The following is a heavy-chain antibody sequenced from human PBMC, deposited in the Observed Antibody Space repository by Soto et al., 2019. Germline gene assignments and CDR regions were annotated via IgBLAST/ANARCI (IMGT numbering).Heavy chain of an antibody. CDR3: ARDCAGTCWFAY. V-gene: IGHV3-48*01. D-gene: IGHD2-15*01. J-gene: IGHJ4*02. CDR2: INRDGSVI. Sequence: EVQLVESGGGKVQPGGSLRLSCAGSGFSFSDFSMNWVRQAPGKGLEWISYINRDGSVIMYADSLRGRVTISRDNAKNTLFLQINRLRVEDTAVYYCARDCAGTCWFAYWGPGIPVTVSS. CDR1: GFSFSDFS.